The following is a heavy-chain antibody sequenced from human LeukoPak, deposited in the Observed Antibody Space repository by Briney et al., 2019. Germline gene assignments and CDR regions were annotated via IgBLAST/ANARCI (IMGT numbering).Heavy chain of an antibody. CDR2: ISSSGSTI. CDR1: GFTFSDYF. Sequence: GGSLRLSCAASGFTFSDYFMSWIRQAPGKGLEWVSYISSSGSTIYYADSVKGRFTISRDNAKNSLYLQMNSLRAEDTAVYYCAREAFITIMGIVPVDYWGQGTLVTVSS. D-gene: IGHD3-3*01. J-gene: IGHJ4*02. CDR3: AREAFITIMGIVPVDY. V-gene: IGHV3-11*04.